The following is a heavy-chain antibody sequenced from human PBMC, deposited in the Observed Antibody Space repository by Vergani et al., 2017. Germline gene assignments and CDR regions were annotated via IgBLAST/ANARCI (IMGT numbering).Heavy chain of an antibody. Sequence: EVQLVESGGGLVQPGGSLRLSCVASVFDVGSNYMSWVRQAPEKGLEWVSVIYSRGETYYADSVKGRFTISRDISKNTVYLQMHSLRPEDTAVYYCARSGYTYGRDFEYWGQGTLVTVSA. V-gene: IGHV3-66*01. CDR2: IYSRGET. D-gene: IGHD5-18*01. CDR1: VFDVGSNY. J-gene: IGHJ4*02. CDR3: ARSGYTYGRDFEY.